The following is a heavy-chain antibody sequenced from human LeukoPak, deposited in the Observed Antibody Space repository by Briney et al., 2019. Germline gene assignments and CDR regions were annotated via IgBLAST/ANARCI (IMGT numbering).Heavy chain of an antibody. V-gene: IGHV4-4*02. J-gene: IGHJ4*02. D-gene: IGHD3-10*01. Sequence: SETLSLTCAVFGGSISSNNWWSWVRQPPGKGLEWIGEMYHSGSTYYNPSLKSRVTISVDTSKNQFSLKLSSVTAADTAVYYCARALKGYGSGSYEGPPGFDYWGQGTLVTVSS. CDR2: MYHSGST. CDR1: GGSISSNNW. CDR3: ARALKGYGSGSYEGPPGFDY.